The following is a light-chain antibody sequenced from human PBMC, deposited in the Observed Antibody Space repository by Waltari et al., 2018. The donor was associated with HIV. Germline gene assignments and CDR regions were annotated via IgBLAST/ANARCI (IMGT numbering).Light chain of an antibody. J-gene: IGLJ2*01. V-gene: IGLV3-1*01. CDR2: QDN. CDR3: QAWVTSTVV. CDR1: KLEDKY. Sequence: SYELTQPPSVSVSPGQTASITCSGDKLEDKYTCWYQQKPGQSPVLVIFQDNKRPSGTPERCSASNSGNTATLTISGTKAIDEADYYCQAWVTSTVVFGGGTKLTVL.